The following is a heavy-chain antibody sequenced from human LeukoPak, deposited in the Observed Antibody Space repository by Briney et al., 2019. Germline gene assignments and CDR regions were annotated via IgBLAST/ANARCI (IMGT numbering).Heavy chain of an antibody. CDR3: ARLDSTTGTTEESDY. Sequence: PGESLRISLKCSGYSFTSYCISWVRQMPGKGLVWMGRIDPSDSCTNYSPSFQGHVTISADKSISTAYLQWSSLKASDTAMYYCARLDSTTGTTEESDYWGQGTLVTVSS. J-gene: IGHJ4*02. D-gene: IGHD1-1*01. V-gene: IGHV5-10-1*01. CDR2: IDPSDSCT. CDR1: GYSFTSYC.